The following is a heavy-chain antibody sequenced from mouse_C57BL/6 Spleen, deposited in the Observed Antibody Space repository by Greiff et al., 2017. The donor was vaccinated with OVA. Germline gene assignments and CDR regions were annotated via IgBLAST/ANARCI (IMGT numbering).Heavy chain of an antibody. D-gene: IGHD1-1*01. V-gene: IGHV1-63*01. CDR1: GYTFTNYW. CDR3: ARRAPDYYGSREDYFDY. Sequence: VKLQESGAELVRPGTSVKMSCKASGYTFTNYWIGWAKQRPGHGLEWIGDIYPGGGYTNYNEKFKGKATLTADNSSSTAYMQFSSLTSEDSAIYYCARRAPDYYGSREDYFDYWGQGTTLTVSS. J-gene: IGHJ2*01. CDR2: IYPGGGYT.